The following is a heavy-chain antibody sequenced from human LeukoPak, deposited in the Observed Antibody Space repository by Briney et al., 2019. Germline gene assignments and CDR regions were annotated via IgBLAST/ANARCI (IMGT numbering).Heavy chain of an antibody. Sequence: GASVKVSCKASGYTFSDYGISWVRHAPGQGLEWMGGISGYNGNTNYAQKLQGRVTMTTDTSTSTAYMELRSLKSDDTAVYYCGRSREGLYSGSSLDYWGQGTLVTVSS. CDR2: ISGYNGNT. J-gene: IGHJ4*02. CDR3: GRSREGLYSGSSLDY. CDR1: GYTFSDYG. V-gene: IGHV1-18*01. D-gene: IGHD1-26*01.